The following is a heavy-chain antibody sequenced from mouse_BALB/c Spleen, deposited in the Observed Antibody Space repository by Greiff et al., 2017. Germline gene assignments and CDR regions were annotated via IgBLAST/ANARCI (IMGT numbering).Heavy chain of an antibody. CDR2: IDPENGNT. CDR3: ARRDYAYAMDY. D-gene: IGHD2-4*01. CDR1: GFNIKDYY. Sequence: EVQLQQSGAELVRPGALVKLSCKASGFNIKDYYMHWVKQRPEQGLEWIGWIDPENGNTIYDPKFQGKASITADTSSNTAYLQLSSLTSEDTAVYYCARRDYAYAMDYWGQGTSVTVSS. V-gene: IGHV14-1*02. J-gene: IGHJ4*01.